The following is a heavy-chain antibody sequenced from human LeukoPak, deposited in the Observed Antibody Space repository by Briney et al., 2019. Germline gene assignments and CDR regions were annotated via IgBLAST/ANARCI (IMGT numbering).Heavy chain of an antibody. V-gene: IGHV4-4*07. Sequence: SETLSLTCTVSGGSISSYYWSWIRQPAGKGLEWIGRIYTSGSTNYNPSLKSRVTMSVDTSKNQFSLKLSSVTAADTAVYYCARGKSKYYYGSGSYYNWYYFDYWGQGTLVTVSS. CDR2: IYTSGST. CDR3: ARGKSKYYYGSGSYYNWYYFDY. CDR1: GGSISSYY. J-gene: IGHJ4*02. D-gene: IGHD3-10*01.